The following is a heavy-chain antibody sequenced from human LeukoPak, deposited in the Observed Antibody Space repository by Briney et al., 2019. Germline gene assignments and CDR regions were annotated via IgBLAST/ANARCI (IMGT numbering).Heavy chain of an antibody. V-gene: IGHV4-34*01. D-gene: IGHD3-22*01. CDR1: GGSFSGYY. CDR2: INHSGST. J-gene: IGHJ4*02. CDR3: ARDSHYYDSSGYYYVFDY. Sequence: PSETLSLTCAVYGGSFSGYYWSWIRQPPGKGLEWIGEINHSGSTNYNPSLKSRVTISVDTSKNQFSLKLSSVTAADTAVYYCARDSHYYDSSGYYYVFDYWGQGTLVTVSS.